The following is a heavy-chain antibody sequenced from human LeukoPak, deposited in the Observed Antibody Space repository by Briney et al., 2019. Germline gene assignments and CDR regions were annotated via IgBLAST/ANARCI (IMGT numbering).Heavy chain of an antibody. Sequence: GGSLRLSCAASGFTFSSYAMHWVRQAPGKGLEWVAVISYDGSNKYYADSVKGRFTISRDNSKNTLYLQMNSLRAEDTAVYYCASITLVDFDYWGQGTLVTVSS. CDR1: GFTFSSYA. J-gene: IGHJ4*02. V-gene: IGHV3-30-3*01. CDR2: ISYDGSNK. D-gene: IGHD3-10*01. CDR3: ASITLVDFDY.